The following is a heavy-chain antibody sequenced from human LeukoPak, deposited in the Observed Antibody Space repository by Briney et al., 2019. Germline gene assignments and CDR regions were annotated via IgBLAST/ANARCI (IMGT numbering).Heavy chain of an antibody. J-gene: IGHJ4*02. CDR2: ISGSGCST. Sequence: GGSLRLSCAASGFTFSSYATSWVRQAPGNGLEWVSAISGSGCSTYYAYSVKGRFTISRTNSKNTLYLQMNSLRTEDTSVTYCEKGPINGIVGVITSFDYWGQGTLVTVSS. CDR1: GFTFSSYA. V-gene: IGHV3-23*01. CDR3: EKGPINGIVGVITSFDY. D-gene: IGHD3-22*01.